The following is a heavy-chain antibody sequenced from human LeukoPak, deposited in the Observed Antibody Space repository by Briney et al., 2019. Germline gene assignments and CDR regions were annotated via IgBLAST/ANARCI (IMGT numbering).Heavy chain of an antibody. CDR2: IYANGDT. CDR1: GGSIDNFY. CDR3: ARETRIRGVSVRESHYFYYYGMDV. J-gene: IGHJ6*02. V-gene: IGHV4-4*07. Sequence: SDTLSLTCTVSGGSIDNFYWTWIRQPAGRGLEGIGRIYANGDTNYNPSLRSRLTLSVATSRNQFSLRLTSVTAADTAVYYCARETRIRGVSVRESHYFYYYGMDVWGQGTTVTVSS. D-gene: IGHD3-10*01.